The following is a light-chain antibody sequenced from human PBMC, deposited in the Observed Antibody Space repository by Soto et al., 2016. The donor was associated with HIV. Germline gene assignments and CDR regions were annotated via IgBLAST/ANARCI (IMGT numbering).Light chain of an antibody. J-gene: IGKJ1*01. CDR1: QGISNY. Sequence: VIWMTQSPSLLSASTGDRVTISCRMSQGISNYLAWYQQKPGKAPELLIYAASTLQSGVPSRFSGSGSGTDFTLTISCLQSEDFATYYCQQSYNTPRTFGQGTKVEIK. V-gene: IGKV1D-8*01. CDR2: AAS. CDR3: QQSYNTPRT.